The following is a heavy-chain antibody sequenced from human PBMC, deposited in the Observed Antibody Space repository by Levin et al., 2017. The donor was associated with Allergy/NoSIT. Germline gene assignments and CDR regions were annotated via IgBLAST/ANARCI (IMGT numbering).Heavy chain of an antibody. CDR3: TRADSSAYSDY. CDR2: ISYDGSTT. D-gene: IGHD3-22*01. Sequence: GESLKISCAASGFIFSSYAMHWVRQAPGKGLEWVAVISYDGSTTYYPDSVKGRFPISRDSAKNTLYLQMNSLRAEDTAVYYCTRADSSAYSDYWGQGTLVTVSS. CDR1: GFIFSSYA. V-gene: IGHV3-30-3*01. J-gene: IGHJ4*02.